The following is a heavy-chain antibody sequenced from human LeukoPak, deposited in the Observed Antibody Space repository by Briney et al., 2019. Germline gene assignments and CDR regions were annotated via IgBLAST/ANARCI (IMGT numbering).Heavy chain of an antibody. J-gene: IGHJ4*02. V-gene: IGHV3-23*01. CDR2: ISGSGGST. D-gene: IGHD3-10*01. Sequence: GGSLRFSCAASRFTFSSYAMSWVRQAPGKGLEWVSAISGSGGSTYYADSVKGRFTISRDNSKNTLYLQMNSLRAEDTAVYYCASYMVRESFDYWGQGTLVTVSS. CDR1: RFTFSSYA. CDR3: ASYMVRESFDY.